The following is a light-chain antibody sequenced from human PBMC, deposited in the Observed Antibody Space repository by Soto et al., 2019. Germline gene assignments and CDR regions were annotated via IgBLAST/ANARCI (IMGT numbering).Light chain of an antibody. CDR1: STDVGAYNY. CDR2: DVT. CDR3: SSYTRSNTYV. V-gene: IGLV2-14*03. J-gene: IGLJ1*01. Sequence: ALTQPGSVSGSPGQSIAISCTGTSTDVGAYNYVSWYQQHPGKAPKLMIYDVTNRPSGVSDRFSGSKSGNTASLTISGLQAEDEGDYYCSSYTRSNTYVFGTGTKVTVL.